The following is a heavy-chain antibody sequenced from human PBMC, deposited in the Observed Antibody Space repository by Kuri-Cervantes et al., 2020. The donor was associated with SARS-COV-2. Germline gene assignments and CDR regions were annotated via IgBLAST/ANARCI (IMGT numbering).Heavy chain of an antibody. D-gene: IGHD1-26*01. CDR1: GFTFSDYY. Sequence: GGSLRLSCAASGFTFSDYYMSWIRQAPGKGLEWVSYISSSGSTIYYAASVQGRFTISRDNDKNSLDLQMNSLRAEDTAVYYCARVWDDAFDIWGQGTMVTVSS. CDR2: ISSSGSTI. CDR3: ARVWDDAFDI. V-gene: IGHV3-11*04. J-gene: IGHJ3*02.